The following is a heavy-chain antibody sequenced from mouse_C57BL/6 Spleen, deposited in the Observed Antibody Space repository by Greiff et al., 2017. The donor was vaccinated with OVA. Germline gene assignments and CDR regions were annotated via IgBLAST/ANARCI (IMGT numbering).Heavy chain of an antibody. CDR3: TRDQLGWYFDV. CDR2: ISSGGDYI. Sequence: EVKVVESGAGLVKPGGSLKLSCAASGFTFSSYAMSWVRQTPEKRLEWVAYISSGGDYIYYADTVKGRFTISRDNARNTLYLQMSSLKSEDTAMYYCTRDQLGWYFDVWGTGTTVTVSS. CDR1: GFTFSSYA. D-gene: IGHD3-1*01. V-gene: IGHV5-9-1*02. J-gene: IGHJ1*03.